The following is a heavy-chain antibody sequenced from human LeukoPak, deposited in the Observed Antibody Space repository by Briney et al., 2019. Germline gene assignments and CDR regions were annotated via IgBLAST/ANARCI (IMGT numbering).Heavy chain of an antibody. V-gene: IGHV3-7*01. Sequence: GGSLRLSCAASGFTFSSYAMSWVRQAPGKGLEWVANIKQDGSEKYYVDSVKGRFTISRDNAKNSLYLQMTTLTAEDTAVYYCARDGDYSSLFDYWGQGTLVTVSS. CDR3: ARDGDYSSLFDY. CDR1: GFTFSSYA. CDR2: IKQDGSEK. J-gene: IGHJ4*02. D-gene: IGHD4-11*01.